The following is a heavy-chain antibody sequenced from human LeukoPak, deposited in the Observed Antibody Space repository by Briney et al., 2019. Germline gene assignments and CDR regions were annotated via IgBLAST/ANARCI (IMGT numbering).Heavy chain of an antibody. CDR3: AKDIGPGGPIREEYSGSYYDAFDI. D-gene: IGHD1-26*01. Sequence: GGSLRLSCAASGFTFDDYAMHWVRQAPGKGLEWVSGISWNSGSIGYADSVKGRFTISRDNAKNSLYLQMNSLRAEDTALYYCAKDIGPGGPIREEYSGSYYDAFDIWGQGTMVTVSS. V-gene: IGHV3-9*01. CDR2: ISWNSGSI. CDR1: GFTFDDYA. J-gene: IGHJ3*02.